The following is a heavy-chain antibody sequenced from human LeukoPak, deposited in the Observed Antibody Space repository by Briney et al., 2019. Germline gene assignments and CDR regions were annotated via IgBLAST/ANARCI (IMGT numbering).Heavy chain of an antibody. CDR3: ARVSGDGYNYFAY. CDR2: INHSGST. CDR1: GGSFSGYY. V-gene: IGHV4-34*01. J-gene: IGHJ4*02. Sequence: PSETLSLTCAVYGGSFSGYYWSWIRQPPGKRLGWIGEINHSGSTNYNPSLKSRVTISVDTSKNQFSLKLSSVTAADTAVYYCARVSGDGYNYFAYWGQGTLVTVS. D-gene: IGHD5-24*01.